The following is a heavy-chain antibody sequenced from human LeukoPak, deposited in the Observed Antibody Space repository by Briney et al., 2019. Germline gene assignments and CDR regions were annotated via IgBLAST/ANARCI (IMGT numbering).Heavy chain of an antibody. D-gene: IGHD6-6*01. J-gene: IGHJ6*03. CDR1: GGTFSSYA. CDR3: ARGGWDSSSSFYYYYYMDV. CDR2: IIPILGIA. Sequence: SVKVSCKASGGTFSSYAISWVRQAPGQGLEWMGRIIPILGIANYAQKFQGRVTITADESTSTAYMELSSLRSEDTAVYYCARGGWDSSSSFYYYYYMDVWGKGTTVTVSS. V-gene: IGHV1-69*04.